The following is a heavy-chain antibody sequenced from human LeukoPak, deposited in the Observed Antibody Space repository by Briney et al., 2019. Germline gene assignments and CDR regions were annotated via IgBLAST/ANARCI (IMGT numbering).Heavy chain of an antibody. CDR2: IKQDGSEK. CDR3: ARNRNTDFWSGYYTNYFDY. V-gene: IGHV3-7*01. Sequence: GGSLRLSCAASGFTFSTYWMTWVRQAPGKGLEWVANIKQDGSEKYYVDSVEGRFTISRDNAKNSLCLQMSSLRAEDTAVYYCARNRNTDFWSGYYTNYFDYWGQGTLVAVSS. D-gene: IGHD3-3*01. CDR1: GFTFSTYW. J-gene: IGHJ4*02.